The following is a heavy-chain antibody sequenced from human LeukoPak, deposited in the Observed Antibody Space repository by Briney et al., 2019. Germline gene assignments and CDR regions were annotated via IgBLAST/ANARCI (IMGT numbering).Heavy chain of an antibody. CDR1: GFTFSSYA. CDR2: ISGSGGGT. Sequence: GSLRLSCAASGFTFSSYAMSWVRQAPGKGLEWVSAISGSGGGTYYADSVKGRFTISRDNSKNTLYLQMNSLRAEDTAVYYCAKSTAIAVAGDDYWGQGTLVTVSS. CDR3: AKSTAIAVAGDDY. D-gene: IGHD6-19*01. V-gene: IGHV3-23*01. J-gene: IGHJ4*02.